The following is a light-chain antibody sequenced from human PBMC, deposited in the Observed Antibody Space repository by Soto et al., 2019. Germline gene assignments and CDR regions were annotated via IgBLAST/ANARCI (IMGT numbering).Light chain of an antibody. CDR1: QSVSSY. Sequence: EIVLTQSPATLSLSPGERATLSCRASQSVSSYLAWYQQKPGQAPRLLIYDASNRATGIPARFSGSGSGTDLTLTISSLKPEDFAVYYCQQRSNWPLFTFGGGTKVEIK. CDR2: DAS. J-gene: IGKJ4*01. V-gene: IGKV3-11*01. CDR3: QQRSNWPLFT.